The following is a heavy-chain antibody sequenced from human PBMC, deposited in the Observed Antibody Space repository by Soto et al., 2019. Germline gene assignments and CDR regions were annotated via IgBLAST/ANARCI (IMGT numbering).Heavy chain of an antibody. J-gene: IGHJ4*02. D-gene: IGHD2-2*01. Sequence: QVQLVQSGAEVKKPGASVKVSCKASGYDFSSYGISWVRQAPGQGLEWMGWISASHGNRDYAQQFQGRVTMTSDTSRTTAYMELRSLRSDDTAVYYCVRDPQRTDSWGQGTLVNVSS. CDR1: GYDFSSYG. CDR3: VRDPQRTDS. CDR2: ISASHGNR. V-gene: IGHV1-18*04.